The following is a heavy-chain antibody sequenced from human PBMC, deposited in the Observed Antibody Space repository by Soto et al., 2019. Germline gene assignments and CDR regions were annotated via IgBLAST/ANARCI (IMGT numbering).Heavy chain of an antibody. Sequence: ASVKDSCKVSGYTLTELSMHWVRQAPGKELEGMGGCDPEDGETIYAQKSQGRVTMTEDTSTDTAYMELSSLRSDDTAVYYCATGVGYFNDWGQGTLVTVSS. CDR3: ATGVGYFND. D-gene: IGHD2-15*01. J-gene: IGHJ4*02. V-gene: IGHV1-24*01. CDR1: GYTLTELS. CDR2: CDPEDGET.